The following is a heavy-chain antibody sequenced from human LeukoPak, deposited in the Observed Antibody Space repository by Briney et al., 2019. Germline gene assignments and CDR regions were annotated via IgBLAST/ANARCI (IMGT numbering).Heavy chain of an antibody. CDR3: ARDRGHYYDNSNDY. CDR2: INWNGGST. CDR1: GFTFDDYG. D-gene: IGHD3-22*01. J-gene: IGHJ4*02. V-gene: IGHV3-20*04. Sequence: GGSLRLSCAASGFTFDDYGMSWVRQAPGKGLEWVSGINWNGGSTGYADSVKGRFTISRDNAKNSLYLQMNSLRAEDTALYYCARDRGHYYDNSNDYWGQGTLVTVSS.